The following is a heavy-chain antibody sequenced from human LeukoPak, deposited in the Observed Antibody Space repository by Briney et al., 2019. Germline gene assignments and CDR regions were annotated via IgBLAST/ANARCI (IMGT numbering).Heavy chain of an antibody. Sequence: ASVRVSCKASVYSFNSYDINWVRQATAPGLERIGRMNPNNSNTGYAQKFQGRVTMTRNTSISTAYMELSSLRPEDTAVYYCARGPVVPAASYYYYYYMDVWGKGTTVTISS. CDR1: VYSFNSYD. J-gene: IGHJ6*03. CDR3: ARGPVVPAASYYYYYYMDV. V-gene: IGHV1-8*01. CDR2: MNPNNSNT. D-gene: IGHD2-2*01.